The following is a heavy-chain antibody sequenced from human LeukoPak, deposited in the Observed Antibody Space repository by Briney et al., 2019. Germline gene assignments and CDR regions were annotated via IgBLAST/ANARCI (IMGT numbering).Heavy chain of an antibody. J-gene: IGHJ4*02. CDR1: GGSISSYY. Sequence: SETLSLTCTVSGGSISSYYWSWIRQPPGKGLEWMGYIYYSGSTNYNPSITSPVTISVDTSKNQFSMKLSSVPAADTAVYYCASYYGSGSYSIDYWGQGTLVTVSS. CDR2: IYYSGST. D-gene: IGHD3-10*01. V-gene: IGHV4-59*08. CDR3: ASYYGSGSYSIDY.